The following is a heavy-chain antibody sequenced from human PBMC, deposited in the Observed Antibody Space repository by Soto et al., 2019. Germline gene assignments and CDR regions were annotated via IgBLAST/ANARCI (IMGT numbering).Heavy chain of an antibody. Sequence: SETLSLTCAVYGGSFSGYYWSWIRQPPGKGLEWIGEINHSGSTNYNPSLKSRVTISVDTSKNQLSLKLSSVTAADTAVYYCARGIAVAGKGCWFDPWGQGTLVTVSS. CDR1: GGSFSGYY. CDR3: ARGIAVAGKGCWFDP. V-gene: IGHV4-34*01. D-gene: IGHD6-19*01. J-gene: IGHJ5*02. CDR2: INHSGST.